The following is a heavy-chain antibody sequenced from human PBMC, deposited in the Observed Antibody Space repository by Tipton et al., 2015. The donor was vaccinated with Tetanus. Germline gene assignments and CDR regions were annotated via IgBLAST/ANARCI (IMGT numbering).Heavy chain of an antibody. J-gene: IGHJ5*02. V-gene: IGHV4-39*01. CDR1: GGSITSSTYY. Sequence: TLSLTCTVSGGSITSSTYYWGWIRQPPGMGLEWIGTFYSGGSIFYNPSFKSRATISLYTPKNQISLRLTSVASADTAVYYCASHSSWFDPWGQGTLVAVSS. CDR2: FYSGGSI. D-gene: IGHD2/OR15-2a*01. CDR3: ASHSSWFDP.